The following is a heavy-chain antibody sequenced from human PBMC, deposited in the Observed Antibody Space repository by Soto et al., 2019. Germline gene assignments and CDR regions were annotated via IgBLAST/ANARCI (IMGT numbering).Heavy chain of an antibody. D-gene: IGHD6-13*01. CDR3: ARDSSSRSFDY. CDR1: GGSISSYY. V-gene: IGHV4-59*01. J-gene: IGHJ4*02. Sequence: SETLSLTCTVTGGSISSYYWSWIRQPPGKGLEWIGYIYYSGSTNYNPSLKSRVTISVDTSKNQFSLKLSSVTAADTAVYYCARDSSSRSFDYWGQGTXVTVSS. CDR2: IYYSGST.